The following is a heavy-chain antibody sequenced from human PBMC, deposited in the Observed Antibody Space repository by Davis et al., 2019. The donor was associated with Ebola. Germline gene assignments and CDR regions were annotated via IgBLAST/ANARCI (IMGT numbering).Heavy chain of an antibody. CDR3: AKAGGISGWYYFDY. V-gene: IGHV3-33*06. D-gene: IGHD6-19*01. J-gene: IGHJ4*02. Sequence: PGGSLRLSCAASGFTFSSYGMHWVRQAPGKGLEWVAVIWYDGSNKYYADSVKGRFTISRDNSKNTLYLQMNSLRAEDTAVFYCAKAGGISGWYYFDYWGQGTLVTVSS. CDR1: GFTFSSYG. CDR2: IWYDGSNK.